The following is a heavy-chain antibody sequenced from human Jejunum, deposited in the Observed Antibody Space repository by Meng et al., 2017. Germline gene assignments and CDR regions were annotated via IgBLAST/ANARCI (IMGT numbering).Heavy chain of an antibody. J-gene: IGHJ4*02. Sequence: VQLVQSGGGVVLLGRSLRLSCAASGFTFSSYGMHWVRQAPGKGLEWVVVTSGDGSIKVYADSVKGRFTISRDKSKNTLFLQMDSLRAEDTAVYYCAKGRDTGSHYVPYFDYWGQGALVTVSS. D-gene: IGHD1-26*01. CDR2: TSGDGSIK. V-gene: IGHV3-30*18. CDR1: GFTFSSYG. CDR3: AKGRDTGSHYVPYFDY.